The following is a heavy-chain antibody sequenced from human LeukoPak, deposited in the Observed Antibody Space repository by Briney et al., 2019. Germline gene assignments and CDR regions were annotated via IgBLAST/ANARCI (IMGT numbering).Heavy chain of an antibody. D-gene: IGHD5-12*01. CDR2: IYYSGST. V-gene: IGHV4-31*03. Sequence: SRTLSLTCTVSGGSISSGGYYWSWIRQHPGKGLEWIGYIYYSGSTYYNPSPKSRVTISVDTSKNQFSLKLSSVTAADTAVYYCARGGYSGYVDYWGQGTLVTVSS. CDR3: ARGGYSGYVDY. J-gene: IGHJ4*02. CDR1: GGSISSGGYY.